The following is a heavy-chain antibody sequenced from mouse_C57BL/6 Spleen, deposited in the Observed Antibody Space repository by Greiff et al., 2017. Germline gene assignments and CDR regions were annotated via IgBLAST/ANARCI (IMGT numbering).Heavy chain of an antibody. Sequence: VKLVESGPGLVAPSQSLSITCTVSGFSLTSYGVHWVRQPPGKGLEWLVVIWSDGSTTYNSALKSRLSISKDNSKSQFFLKMNSLQTDDTAMYYCARHRDYGSSYGAMDYWGQGTSVTVSS. V-gene: IGHV2-6-1*01. CDR3: ARHRDYGSSYGAMDY. CDR1: GFSLTSYG. D-gene: IGHD1-1*01. CDR2: IWSDGST. J-gene: IGHJ4*01.